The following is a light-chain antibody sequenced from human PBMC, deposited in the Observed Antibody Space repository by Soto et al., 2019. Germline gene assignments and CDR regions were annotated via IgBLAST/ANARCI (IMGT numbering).Light chain of an antibody. Sequence: EIVLTQSPGTLSLSPGERATLSCRASQSVSSSFLAWYQQKPGQAPRLLIYGASSRATGIPDRFSGSGSGADFTLTISRLEPEDSAVYYCQHYNNSPLTFGGGTKVEIK. CDR2: GAS. V-gene: IGKV3-20*01. CDR3: QHYNNSPLT. CDR1: QSVSSSF. J-gene: IGKJ4*01.